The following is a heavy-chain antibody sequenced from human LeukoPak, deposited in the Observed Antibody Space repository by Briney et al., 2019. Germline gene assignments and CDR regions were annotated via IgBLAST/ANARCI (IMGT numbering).Heavy chain of an antibody. CDR2: IYPGDSDT. CDR3: ARHYGRWGSSGYYFDY. CDR1: GYSFTSYW. J-gene: IGHJ4*02. D-gene: IGHD3-22*01. Sequence: GESLKISCKGSGYSFTSYWIGWVRQMPGKGLEWMGIIYPGDSDTRYSPSFQGQVTISADKSISTAYLQWSSLKASDTAMYYCARHYGRWGSSGYYFDYWGQGTLVTVSS. V-gene: IGHV5-51*01.